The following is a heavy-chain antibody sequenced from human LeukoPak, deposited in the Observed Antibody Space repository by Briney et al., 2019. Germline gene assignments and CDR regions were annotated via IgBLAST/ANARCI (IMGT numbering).Heavy chain of an antibody. Sequence: ASVKVSCKASGYTFTTYDINWLRQASGQGLEWMGWTNPNSGNTGYAQKFQGRVTMTRNTSISTAYMELSSLRSEDTAVYFCARGITVSGYYFYGMDVWGQGTTVTVSS. CDR3: ARGITVSGYYFYGMDV. CDR1: GYTFTTYD. D-gene: IGHD6-19*01. J-gene: IGHJ6*02. V-gene: IGHV1-8*01. CDR2: TNPNSGNT.